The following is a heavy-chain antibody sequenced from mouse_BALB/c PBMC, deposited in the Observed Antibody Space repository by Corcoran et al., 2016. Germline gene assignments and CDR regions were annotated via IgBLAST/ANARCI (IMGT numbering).Heavy chain of an antibody. CDR1: WYTFTNYG. V-gene: IGHV9-3-1*01. D-gene: IGHD1-1*01. Sequence: QIQLVPSGPELKEPGETVKISCRASWYTFTNYGMNWVTQAPGKGVKWMGWINTYTGEPTYADDFKVRFDFSLETSASTAYLRINNLKNEDTATYFCARLVTTVSDYWGQGTTLTVSS. J-gene: IGHJ2*01. CDR2: INTYTGEP. CDR3: ARLVTTVSDY.